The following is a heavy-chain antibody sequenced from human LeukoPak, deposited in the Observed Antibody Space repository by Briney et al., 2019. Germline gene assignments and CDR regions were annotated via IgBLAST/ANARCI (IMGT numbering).Heavy chain of an antibody. CDR3: ARGTWSSGMNMRGYYFDY. CDR1: AGSISTYY. J-gene: IGHJ4*02. D-gene: IGHD3-22*01. V-gene: IGHV4-59*08. CDR2: VYYTGYT. Sequence: SETLSLTCTVSAGSISTYYWTWIRQPPGKGLEWNGCVYYTGYTAYNPSLTSRVTISLDTSKNQFSLRLSSVTAADTAVYYCARGTWSSGMNMRGYYFDYWGQGALVTVSS.